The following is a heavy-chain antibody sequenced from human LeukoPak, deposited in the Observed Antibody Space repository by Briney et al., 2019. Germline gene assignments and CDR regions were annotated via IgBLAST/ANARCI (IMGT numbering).Heavy chain of an antibody. D-gene: IGHD2/OR15-2a*01. Sequence: SETLSLTCGLNGGSFGDHFWGWFRQSPGKGLEWIGEVNQRGTINSNPSLKSRVAISVETSKNQFSLKLTSVTAADTAVYYCARINLWPGNWIDSWGQGSLVTVSS. CDR2: VNQRGTI. CDR3: ARINLWPGNWIDS. CDR1: GGSFGDHF. J-gene: IGHJ5*01. V-gene: IGHV4-34*01.